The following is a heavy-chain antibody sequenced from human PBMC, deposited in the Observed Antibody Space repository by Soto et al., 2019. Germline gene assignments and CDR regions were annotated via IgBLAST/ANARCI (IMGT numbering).Heavy chain of an antibody. CDR3: ARDQVPPNIVLMVYARDHDAFDI. CDR1: GFTFSSYS. V-gene: IGHV3-48*01. D-gene: IGHD2-8*01. Sequence: EVQLVESGGGLVQPGGSLRLSCAASGFTFSSYSMNWVRQAPGKGLEWVSYISSSSSTIYYADSVKGRFTISRDNAKNSLYLQMNSLRAEDTAVYYCARDQVPPNIVLMVYARDHDAFDIWGQGTMVTVSS. J-gene: IGHJ3*02. CDR2: ISSSSSTI.